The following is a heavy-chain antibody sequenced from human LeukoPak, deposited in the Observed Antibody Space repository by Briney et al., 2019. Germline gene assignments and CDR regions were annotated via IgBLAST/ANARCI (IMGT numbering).Heavy chain of an antibody. CDR1: GFTFSSYA. Sequence: PGGSLRLSCAASGFTFSSYAMSWVRQAPGKGLEWVSAISGSGGSTYYADPVKGRFTISRDNSKNTLYLQMNSLRAEDTAVYYCAKDPPWGDYDSSGYYNSWGQGTLVTVSS. D-gene: IGHD3-22*01. CDR3: AKDPPWGDYDSSGYYNS. V-gene: IGHV3-23*01. CDR2: ISGSGGST. J-gene: IGHJ4*02.